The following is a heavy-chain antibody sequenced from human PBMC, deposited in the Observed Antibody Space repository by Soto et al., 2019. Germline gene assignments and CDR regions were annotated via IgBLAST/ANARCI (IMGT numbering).Heavy chain of an antibody. CDR3: ERTATQQPRYYYYYMDV. Sequence: SETLSLTCAVYGGSFSGYYWSWIRQPPGKGLEWIGEINHSGSTNYNPSLKSRVTISVDTSKNQFSLKLSSVTAADTAVYYCERTATQQPRYYYYYMDVWGKGTTVTVSS. CDR2: INHSGST. D-gene: IGHD6-13*01. V-gene: IGHV4-34*01. J-gene: IGHJ6*03. CDR1: GGSFSGYY.